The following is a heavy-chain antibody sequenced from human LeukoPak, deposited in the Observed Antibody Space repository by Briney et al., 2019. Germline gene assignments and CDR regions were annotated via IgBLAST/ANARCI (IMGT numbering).Heavy chain of an antibody. D-gene: IGHD2-2*02. J-gene: IGHJ4*02. CDR3: AKYREPAVIPYYFDY. V-gene: IGHV3-30*18. CDR1: GFTFSTYG. CDR2: ISYDGTNK. Sequence: TGGSLRLSCAASGFTFSTYGMHWVRQAPGKGLEWVTSISYDGTNKYYADSVKGRFTISRDNSKNTLYLQMNSLRAEDTAVYYCAKYREPAVIPYYFDYWGQGTLVTVSS.